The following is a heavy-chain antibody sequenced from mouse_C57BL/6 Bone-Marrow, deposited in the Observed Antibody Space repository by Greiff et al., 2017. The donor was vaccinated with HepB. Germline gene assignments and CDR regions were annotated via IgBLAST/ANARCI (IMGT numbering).Heavy chain of an antibody. V-gene: IGHV1-59*01. D-gene: IGHD1-1*01. CDR2: IDPSDSYT. J-gene: IGHJ2*01. Sequence: QVQLQQPGAELVRPGTSVKLSCKASGYTFTSYWMHWVKQRPGQGLEWIGVIDPSDSYTNYNQKFKGKATLTVDTSSSTAYMQLSSLTSEDSAVYYCASYYGSSYVSSFFDYWGQGTTLTVSS. CDR3: ASYYGSSYVSSFFDY. CDR1: GYTFTSYW.